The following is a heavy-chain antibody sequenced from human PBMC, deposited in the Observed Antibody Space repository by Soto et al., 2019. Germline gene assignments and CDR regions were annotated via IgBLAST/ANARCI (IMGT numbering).Heavy chain of an antibody. CDR2: ISGSGSST. CDR3: AKGHCSDNTCRRVITNWFDP. CDR1: GFTFSSYT. D-gene: IGHD3-16*02. Sequence: PGGSLRLSCTASGFTFSSYTMSWVRQAPGKGLEWVSGISGSGSSTYYADFVKGRLTISRDNSKNMFFLQMSSLRAEDTAVYYCAKGHCSDNTCRRVITNWFDPWGQGTLVTVSS. J-gene: IGHJ5*02. V-gene: IGHV3-23*01.